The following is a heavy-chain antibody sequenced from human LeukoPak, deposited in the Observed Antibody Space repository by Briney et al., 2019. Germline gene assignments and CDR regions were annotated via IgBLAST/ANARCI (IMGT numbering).Heavy chain of an antibody. D-gene: IGHD3-10*01. J-gene: IGHJ4*02. CDR2: IYYSGST. CDR1: GGSITSYY. V-gene: IGHV4-59*08. CDR3: ARHGSGAARY. Sequence: SETLSLTCTVSGGSITSYYWSWIRQPPGKGLEWIGYIYYSGSTNYNPSLKSRVTLSVDTSKNQFSLKLSSVTAADTAVYYCARHGSGAARYWGQGTLVTVSS.